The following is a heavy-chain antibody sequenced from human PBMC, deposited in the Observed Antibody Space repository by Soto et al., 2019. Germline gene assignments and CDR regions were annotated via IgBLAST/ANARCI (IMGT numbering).Heavy chain of an antibody. CDR3: ARGGRIVDTGIGYYYYHAMDV. CDR2: FNPTGYTA. CDR1: GYTFTSYY. Sequence: ASVKVSCKASGYTFTSYYIHWVRQAPGQGLEWMGIFNPTGYTASYAQKLQGRVTMTRDTSTGTAYMELGSLRSEDTAVYYCARGGRIVDTGIGYYYYHAMDVWGQGTTVTVSS. V-gene: IGHV1-46*01. J-gene: IGHJ6*02. D-gene: IGHD5-18*01.